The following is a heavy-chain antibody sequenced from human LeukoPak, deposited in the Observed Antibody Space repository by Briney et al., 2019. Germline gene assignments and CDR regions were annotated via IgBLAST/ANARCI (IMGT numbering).Heavy chain of an antibody. J-gene: IGHJ4*02. CDR3: AKEHYYETSALPGEY. V-gene: IGHV3-30*18. CDR1: RFSFSNYW. CDR2: ISHDGSNK. Sequence: GGSLRLSCAASRFSFSNYWVHWVRQAPGKGLEWVAVISHDGSNKYYADSVKGRFTISRDNSKNTLYLQMSSLRADDTAVYYCAKEHYYETSALPGEYWGQGTLVTVSP. D-gene: IGHD3-22*01.